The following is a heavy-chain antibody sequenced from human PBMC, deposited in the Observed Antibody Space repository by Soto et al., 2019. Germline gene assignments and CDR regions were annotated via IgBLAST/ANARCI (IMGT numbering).Heavy chain of an antibody. CDR3: AREGIAAAGYHFDY. V-gene: IGHV3-21*01. CDR1: GFTFRSFT. Sequence: GGSLRLSCAASGFTFRSFTMNWVRQAPGKGLEWVSTISSNSAYIYYTDALRGRFTISRDNAKNSLSLQMNSLRAEDTAVYYCAREGIAAAGYHFDYWGQGTLVTVSS. CDR2: ISSNSAYI. D-gene: IGHD6-13*01. J-gene: IGHJ4*02.